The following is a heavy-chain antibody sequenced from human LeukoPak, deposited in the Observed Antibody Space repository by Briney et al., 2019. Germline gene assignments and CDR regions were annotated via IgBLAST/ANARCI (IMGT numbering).Heavy chain of an antibody. D-gene: IGHD3-22*01. V-gene: IGHV3-11*04. CDR1: GFTFRDYY. J-gene: IGHJ4*02. Sequence: GGALRLSRAASGFTFRDYYMTWIRQAPGKGLEWVSHITNTGATIYYADSLKGRFTIARDNAKHSLSLQVNSLRAEDTAVYFCARVLSSGYSPFYYWGEGGLVTVSS. CDR2: ITNTGATI. CDR3: ARVLSSGYSPFYY.